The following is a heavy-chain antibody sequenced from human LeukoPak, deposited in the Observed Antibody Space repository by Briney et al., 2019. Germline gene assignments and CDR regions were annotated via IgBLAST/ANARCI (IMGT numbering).Heavy chain of an antibody. D-gene: IGHD6-13*01. Sequence: GASVTVSCKVSGYTLTELSMHWVRQAPGQGLEWMGWISAYNGNTNYAQKFQGRVTMTTDTSTSTAYMELRSLRFDDTAVYYCARGYSSNWLQFDPWGQGTLVAVSS. CDR3: ARGYSSNWLQFDP. CDR2: ISAYNGNT. CDR1: GYTLTELS. J-gene: IGHJ5*02. V-gene: IGHV1-18*01.